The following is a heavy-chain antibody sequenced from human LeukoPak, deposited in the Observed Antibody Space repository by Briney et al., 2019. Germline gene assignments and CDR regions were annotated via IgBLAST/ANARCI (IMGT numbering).Heavy chain of an antibody. CDR3: AKDPRGSYSRDYYYYMDV. Sequence: PGGSLRLSCAASGFTFSSYGMHWVRQAPSKGLGGVAVIGYDGSNKYYADSVKGRFTISRDNSKNTLYLQMNSLRAEDAAVYYCAKDPRGSYSRDYYYYMDVWGKGTPVTVSS. J-gene: IGHJ6*03. D-gene: IGHD1-26*01. V-gene: IGHV3-33*06. CDR1: GFTFSSYG. CDR2: IGYDGSNK.